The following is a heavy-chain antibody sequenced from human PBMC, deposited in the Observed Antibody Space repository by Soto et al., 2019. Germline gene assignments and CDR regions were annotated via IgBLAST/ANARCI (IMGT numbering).Heavy chain of an antibody. J-gene: IGHJ2*01. CDR1: GGSISSSSYY. D-gene: IGHD3-9*01. V-gene: IGHV4-39*01. Sequence: SETLSHTCTVSGGSISSSSYYWGWILQPPGKGLEWIGSIYYSGSTYYNPSLKSRVTISVDTSKNQFSLKLSSVTAADTAVYYCARHSYDILTGYYPWYFDLWGRGTLVTVSS. CDR3: ARHSYDILTGYYPWYFDL. CDR2: IYYSGST.